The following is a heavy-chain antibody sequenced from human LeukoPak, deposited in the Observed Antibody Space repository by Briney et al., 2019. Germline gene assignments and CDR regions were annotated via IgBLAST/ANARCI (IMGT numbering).Heavy chain of an antibody. V-gene: IGHV3-21*01. CDR3: ARDGARGYSYGHDYRLDY. D-gene: IGHD5-18*01. J-gene: IGHJ4*02. CDR1: GFTFSSYS. CDR2: ISSSSSYI. Sequence: RTGGSLRLSCAASGFTFSSYSMNWVRQAPGKGLEWVSSISSSSSYIYYADSVKGRFTISRDNAKNSLYLQMNSLRAEDTAVYYCARDGARGYSYGHDYRLDYWGQGTLVTVSS.